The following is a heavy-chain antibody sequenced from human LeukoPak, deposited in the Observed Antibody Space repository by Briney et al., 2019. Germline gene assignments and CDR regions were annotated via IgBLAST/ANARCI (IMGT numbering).Heavy chain of an antibody. CDR3: ARGRRRDGYENYYYYMDV. Sequence: ASETLSLTCTVSGGSISSSSYYWRWIRQPPGKGLEWIGEINHSGSTNYNPSLKSRVTISVDTSKNQFSLKLSSVTAADTAVYYCARGRRRDGYENYYYYMDVWGKGTTVTVSS. J-gene: IGHJ6*03. V-gene: IGHV4-39*07. D-gene: IGHD5-24*01. CDR1: GGSISSSSYY. CDR2: INHSGST.